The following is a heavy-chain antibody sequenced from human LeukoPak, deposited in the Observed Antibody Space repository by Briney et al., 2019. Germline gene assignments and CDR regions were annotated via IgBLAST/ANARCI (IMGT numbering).Heavy chain of an antibody. Sequence: SVKVSCKASGYTFDEYGINWVRQAPGQGLEWMGRIIPILGIANYAQKFQGRVTITADKSTSTAYMELSSLRSEDTAVYYCAREEAYYYGSGSYLGLNYWGQGTLVTVSS. D-gene: IGHD3-10*01. V-gene: IGHV1-69*04. CDR3: AREEAYYYGSGSYLGLNY. CDR1: GYTFDEYG. J-gene: IGHJ4*02. CDR2: IIPILGIA.